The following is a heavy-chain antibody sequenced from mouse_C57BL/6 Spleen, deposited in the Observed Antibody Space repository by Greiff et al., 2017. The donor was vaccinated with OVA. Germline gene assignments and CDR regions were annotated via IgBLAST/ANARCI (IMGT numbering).Heavy chain of an antibody. J-gene: IGHJ1*03. CDR3: ARLYDGYYWYFDV. V-gene: IGHV1-54*01. CDR2: INPGSGGT. D-gene: IGHD2-3*01. Sequence: VQLQQSGAELVRPGTSVKVSCKASGYAFTNYLIEWVKQRPGPGLEWIGVINPGSGGTNYNEKFKGKATLTADKSSSTAYMQLSSLTSEDSAVYFCARLYDGYYWYFDVWGTGTTVTVSS. CDR1: GYAFTNYL.